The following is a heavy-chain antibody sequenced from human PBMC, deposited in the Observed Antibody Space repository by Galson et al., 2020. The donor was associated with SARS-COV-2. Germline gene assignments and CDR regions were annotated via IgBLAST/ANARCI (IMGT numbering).Heavy chain of an antibody. CDR3: ARVWSSKVAVASLDY. V-gene: IGHV4-39*07. D-gene: IGHD2-15*01. J-gene: IGHJ4*02. CDR1: GDSITRTTFH. CDR2: INSGGNS. Sequence: SETLSLTCSVSGDSITRTTFHWGWFRQSPGKGLEWVGSINSGGNSIYNPSLRSRVTVSRDTSKNQFFLKLTSVTAADTAVYSCARVWSSKVAVASLDYWGQGILVTVSS.